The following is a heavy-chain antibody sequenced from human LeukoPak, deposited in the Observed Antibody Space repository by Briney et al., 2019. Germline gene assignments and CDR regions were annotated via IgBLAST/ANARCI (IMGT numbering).Heavy chain of an antibody. V-gene: IGHV3-30*03. J-gene: IGHJ4*02. D-gene: IGHD1-26*01. Sequence: PGGSLRLSCAASGFSFSNYDIDWVRQAPGKGLEWLALIPYDGSNKYYADSVKGRFTISRDNAKNSLYLQMNSLRAEDTAVYYCARDVGGSLDYWGQGTLVTVSP. CDR3: ARDVGGSLDY. CDR1: GFSFSNYD. CDR2: IPYDGSNK.